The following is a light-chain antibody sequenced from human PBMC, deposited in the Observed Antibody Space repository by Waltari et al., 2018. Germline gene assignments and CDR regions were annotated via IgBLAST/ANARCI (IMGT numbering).Light chain of an antibody. CDR3: QHSFHPPYT. J-gene: IGKJ2*01. CDR2: KTS. Sequence: IQMTQSPPSLSASVGDSVTISCRASHDVRTSLNWYQQKPGRAPSPLISKTSTLQTGVPARFTGRGFGTDFTLTITSLQPEDLGTYYCQHSFHPPYTFGLGTKLEI. V-gene: IGKV1-39*01. CDR1: HDVRTS.